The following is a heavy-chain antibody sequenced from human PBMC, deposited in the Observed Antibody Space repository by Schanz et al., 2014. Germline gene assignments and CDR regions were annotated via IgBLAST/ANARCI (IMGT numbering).Heavy chain of an antibody. Sequence: EVKMVESGGGLVKPGGSLRLSCTASGFTFSSYSMNWVRQAPGKGLEWVSAMNESHSTIYYADSVRGRFTISRDNAENTLFLQMNSLRAEDTAVYFCAKIERNEDWGQGTLVTVSS. D-gene: IGHD1-1*01. CDR3: AKIERNED. V-gene: IGHV3-23*04. CDR1: GFTFSSYS. CDR2: MNESHSTI. J-gene: IGHJ4*02.